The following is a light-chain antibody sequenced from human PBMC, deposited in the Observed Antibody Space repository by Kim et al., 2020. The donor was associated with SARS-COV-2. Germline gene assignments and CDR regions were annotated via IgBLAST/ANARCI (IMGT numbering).Light chain of an antibody. CDR2: GAS. CDR1: QSVSSSY. V-gene: IGKV3-20*01. Sequence: EIVLTQSPATLSLSPGERAALSCRASQSVSSSYLAWYQQKPGQAPRLLIYGASSRATGIPDRFSGSGSGTDFTLTITRLEPDDFAVYCCQQYGTSPLTFGGGTQVEIK. CDR3: QQYGTSPLT. J-gene: IGKJ4*01.